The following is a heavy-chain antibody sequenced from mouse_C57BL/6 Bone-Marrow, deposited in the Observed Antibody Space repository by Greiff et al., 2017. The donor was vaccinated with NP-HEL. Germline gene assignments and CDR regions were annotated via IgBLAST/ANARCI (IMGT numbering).Heavy chain of an antibody. CDR2: IDPSDSYT. V-gene: IGHV1-69*01. Sequence: VQLQQPGAELVMPGASVKLSCKASGYTFTSYWMHWVKQRPGQGLEWIGEIDPSDSYTNYNQKFKGKSTLTVDKSSSTAYMQLSSLTSEDSAVYYCARSSTVVATDDYFDYWGQGTTLTVSS. D-gene: IGHD1-1*01. J-gene: IGHJ2*01. CDR3: ARSSTVVATDDYFDY. CDR1: GYTFTSYW.